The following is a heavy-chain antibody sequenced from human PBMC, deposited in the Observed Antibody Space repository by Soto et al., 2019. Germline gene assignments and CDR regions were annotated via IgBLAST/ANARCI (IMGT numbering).Heavy chain of an antibody. Sequence: SETLSLTCTVSGGSISRSSYYWGWFRQPPGKGLEWIGSIYYSGSTYYNPSLKSRVTISVDTSKNQFSLKLSSVTAADTAVYYCASEQQLHVGGAFDIWGQGPMVT. CDR2: IYYSGST. J-gene: IGHJ3*02. CDR1: GGSISRSSYY. V-gene: IGHV4-39*01. CDR3: ASEQQLHVGGAFDI. D-gene: IGHD6-13*01.